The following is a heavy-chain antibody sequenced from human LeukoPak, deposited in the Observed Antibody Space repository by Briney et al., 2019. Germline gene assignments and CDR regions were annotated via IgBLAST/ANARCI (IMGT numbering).Heavy chain of an antibody. V-gene: IGHV1-3*01. Sequence: AASVKVSCKASGGTFSSYAISWVRQAPGQGLEWMGWINAGNGNTKYSQKFQGRVTITRDTSASTAYMELSSLRSEDTAVYYCARGLTVTVWFDPWGQGTLVTVSS. D-gene: IGHD4-11*01. J-gene: IGHJ5*02. CDR1: GGTFSSYA. CDR3: ARGLTVTVWFDP. CDR2: INAGNGNT.